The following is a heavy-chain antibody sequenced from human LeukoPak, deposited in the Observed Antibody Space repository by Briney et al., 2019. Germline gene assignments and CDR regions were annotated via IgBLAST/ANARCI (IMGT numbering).Heavy chain of an antibody. D-gene: IGHD3/OR15-3a*01. CDR3: ARDMIFGRYGP. J-gene: IGHJ5*02. CDR1: GDSISSYY. V-gene: IGHV4-4*07. Sequence: SETLSLTCTVSGDSISSYYGSWIRQPAGKGREGIGRIYTSGSTNYNPSLKSRGTMSVDTSKNQFSLKLSSVTAADTAVYYCARDMIFGRYGPWGQGTLVTVSS. CDR2: IYTSGST.